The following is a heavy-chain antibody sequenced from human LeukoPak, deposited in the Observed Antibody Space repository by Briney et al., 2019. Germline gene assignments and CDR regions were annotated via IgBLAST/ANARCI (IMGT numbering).Heavy chain of an antibody. J-gene: IGHJ4*02. CDR3: ARVEYCGGDCSHYYFDY. D-gene: IGHD2-21*02. CDR2: IYAGGST. Sequence: GGSLRLSCAASGFTVSGNCMTWVRQAPGKGLEWVSVIYAGGSTYYADSVKGRFTISRDNAKNSLYLQMNSLRAEDTAVYYCARVEYCGGDCSHYYFDYWGQGTLVTVSS. CDR1: GFTVSGNC. V-gene: IGHV3-66*01.